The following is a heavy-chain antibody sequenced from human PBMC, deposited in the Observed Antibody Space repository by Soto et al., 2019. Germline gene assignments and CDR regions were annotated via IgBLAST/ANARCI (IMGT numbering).Heavy chain of an antibody. V-gene: IGHV1-18*01. CDR2: ISAYNGNT. Sequence: ASVKVSCKASGYTFTSYGTSWVRQAPGQGLEWMGWISAYNGNTNYAQKLQGRVTMTTDTSTSTAYMELRSLRSDDTAVYYCAREVVPAAPPIHFDYWGQGTLVTVSS. CDR3: AREVVPAAPPIHFDY. J-gene: IGHJ4*02. D-gene: IGHD2-2*01. CDR1: GYTFTSYG.